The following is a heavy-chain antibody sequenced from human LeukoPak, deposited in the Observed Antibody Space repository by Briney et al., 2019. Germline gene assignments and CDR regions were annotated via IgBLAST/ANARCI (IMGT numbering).Heavy chain of an antibody. CDR1: GGSISSSSYY. CDR2: IYYSGST. Sequence: SETLSLTCTVSGGSISSSSYYWGWIRQPPGKGLEWIGSIYYSGSTYYNPSLKSRVTISVDTSKNQFSLKLSSVTAADTAVYYCFSRGWYADSLDYWGQGTLVTVSS. D-gene: IGHD6-19*01. J-gene: IGHJ4*02. V-gene: IGHV4-39*01. CDR3: FSRGWYADSLDY.